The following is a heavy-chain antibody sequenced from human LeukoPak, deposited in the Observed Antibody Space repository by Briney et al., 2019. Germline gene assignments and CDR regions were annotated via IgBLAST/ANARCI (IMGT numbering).Heavy chain of an antibody. V-gene: IGHV4-39*07. D-gene: IGHD3-22*01. CDR2: INHSGST. CDR3: ARGSMERYYDSSGYSKQYFQH. Sequence: PSETLSLTCTVSGGSISSGGYYWSWIRQPPGKGLEWIGEINHSGSTNYNPSLKSRVTISVDTSKNQFSLKLSSVTAADTAVYYCARGSMERYYDSSGYSKQYFQHWGQGTLVTVSS. J-gene: IGHJ1*01. CDR1: GGSISSGGYY.